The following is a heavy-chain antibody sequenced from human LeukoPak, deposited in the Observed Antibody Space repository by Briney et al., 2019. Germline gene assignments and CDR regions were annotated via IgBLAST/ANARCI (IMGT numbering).Heavy chain of an antibody. Sequence: SETLSLTCTVSGGSISSGGYYWSWIRQPPGKGLEWIGYIYYSGSTYYNPSLKSRVTISVDTSKNQFSLKLSSVTAADTAVYYCARVYWNYAFDIWGQGTMVTVSS. J-gene: IGHJ3*02. CDR2: IYYSGST. V-gene: IGHV4-30-4*08. CDR3: ARVYWNYAFDI. D-gene: IGHD1-7*01. CDR1: GGSISSGGYY.